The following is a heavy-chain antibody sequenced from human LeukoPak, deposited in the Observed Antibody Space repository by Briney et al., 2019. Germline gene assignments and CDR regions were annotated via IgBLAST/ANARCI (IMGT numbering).Heavy chain of an antibody. CDR1: GGTFSSYA. CDR3: ARVGVPYDFWSGYYSGWFDP. J-gene: IGHJ5*02. Sequence: ASVKVSCKASGGTFSSYAISWVRQAPGQGLEWMGWINPNSGGTNYAQKFQSRVTMTRDTSISTAYMELSRLRSDDTAVYYCARVGVPYDFWSGYYSGWFDPWGQGTLVTVSS. D-gene: IGHD3-3*01. CDR2: INPNSGGT. V-gene: IGHV1-2*02.